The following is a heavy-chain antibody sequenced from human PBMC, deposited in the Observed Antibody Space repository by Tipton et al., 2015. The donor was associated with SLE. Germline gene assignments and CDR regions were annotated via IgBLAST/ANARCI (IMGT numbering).Heavy chain of an antibody. J-gene: IGHJ4*02. D-gene: IGHD3-16*02. Sequence: SLRLSCAASGFTFSSYAMHWVRQAPGKGLEWVAVISYDGSNKYYADSVKGRFTISRDNSKNTLYLQMNSLRAEDTAVYYCAREDMITFGGAIVDWGQGTLVTVSS. CDR1: GFTFSSYA. CDR3: AREDMITFGGAIVD. CDR2: ISYDGSNK. V-gene: IGHV3-30*04.